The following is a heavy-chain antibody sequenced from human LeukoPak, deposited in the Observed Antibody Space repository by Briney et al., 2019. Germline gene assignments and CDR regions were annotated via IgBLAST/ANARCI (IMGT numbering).Heavy chain of an antibody. V-gene: IGHV1-18*01. J-gene: IGHJ3*02. CDR1: GYTFTSYG. Sequence: ASVKVSCKASGYTFTSYGISWVRQVPGQGLEWMGWISAYNGNTNYAQKLQGRVTMTTDTSTSTAYMELRSLRSDDTAVYYCARVIWYSSGWPDAFDIWGQGTMVTVSS. CDR3: ARVIWYSSGWPDAFDI. CDR2: ISAYNGNT. D-gene: IGHD6-19*01.